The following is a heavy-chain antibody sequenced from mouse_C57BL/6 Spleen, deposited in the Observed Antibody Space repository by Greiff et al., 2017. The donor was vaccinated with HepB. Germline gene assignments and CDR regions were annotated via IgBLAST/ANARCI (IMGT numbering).Heavy chain of an antibody. CDR3: ARDPYYGSSQDYFDY. V-gene: IGHV5-4*01. Sequence: QLKESGGGLVKPGGSLKLSCAASGFTFSSYAMSWVRQTPEKRLEWVATISDGGSYTYYPDNVKGRFTISRDNAKNNLYLQMSHLKSEDTAMYYCARDPYYGSSQDYFDYWGQGTTLTVSS. CDR1: GFTFSSYA. D-gene: IGHD1-1*01. J-gene: IGHJ2*01. CDR2: ISDGGSYT.